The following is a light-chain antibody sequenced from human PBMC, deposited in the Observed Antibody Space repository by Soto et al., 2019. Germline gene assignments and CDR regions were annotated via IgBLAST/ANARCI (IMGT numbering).Light chain of an antibody. CDR1: QSIGSN. Sequence: EIVMTQSPATLSVSPGERATLSCRASQSIGSNLAWYQQKPGQGPRLLIYGASTRATGIPAWFSGSGSGTEFTLTISSLQSEDFAVYYWQQYNNWPRTFGQGTKLDIK. CDR3: QQYNNWPRT. CDR2: GAS. V-gene: IGKV3-15*01. J-gene: IGKJ2*01.